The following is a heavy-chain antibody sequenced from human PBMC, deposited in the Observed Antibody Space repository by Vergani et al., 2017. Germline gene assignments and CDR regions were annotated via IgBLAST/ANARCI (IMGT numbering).Heavy chain of an antibody. J-gene: IGHJ4*02. V-gene: IGHV3-21*01. CDR1: GGTFSSYT. Sequence: VQLVQSGAEVKKPGSSVKVSCKASGGTFSSYTISWVRQAPGKGLEWVSSISSSSSYIYYADSVKGRFTISRDNAKNSLYLQMNSLRAEDTAVYYCARDREESSSHTTDYWGQGTLVTVSS. CDR2: ISSSSSYI. D-gene: IGHD6-6*01. CDR3: ARDREESSSHTTDY.